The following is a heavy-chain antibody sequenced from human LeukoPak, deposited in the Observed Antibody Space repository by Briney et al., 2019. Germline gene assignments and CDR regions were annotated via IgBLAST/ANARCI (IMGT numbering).Heavy chain of an antibody. CDR1: GFTFSSYA. CDR2: ISGSGGST. Sequence: GGSLSLSCAASGFTFSSYAMSWVRQAPGKGLEWVSAISGSGGSTYYADSVKGRFTISRDNSKNTLYLQMNSLRAEDTAVYYCAKGAVLRYFDWLSNWFDPWGQGTLVTVSS. D-gene: IGHD3-9*01. V-gene: IGHV3-23*01. CDR3: AKGAVLRYFDWLSNWFDP. J-gene: IGHJ5*02.